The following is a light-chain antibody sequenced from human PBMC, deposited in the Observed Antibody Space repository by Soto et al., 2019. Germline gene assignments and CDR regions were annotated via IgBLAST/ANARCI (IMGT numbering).Light chain of an antibody. CDR2: DAS. V-gene: IGKV3-11*01. CDR1: QSVSSY. CDR3: QQRSHWPGT. Sequence: EIVLTQSPATLSLSPGERATLSCRASQSVSSYFAWYQQKPGQAPRLLIYDASNRATGIPARFSGSGSGTDFTLTISSLEPEDFAVYYCQQRSHWPGTFGQGTKVEI. J-gene: IGKJ1*01.